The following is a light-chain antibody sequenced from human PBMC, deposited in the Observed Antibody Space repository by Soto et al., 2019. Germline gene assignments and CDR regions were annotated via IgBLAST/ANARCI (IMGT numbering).Light chain of an antibody. Sequence: QYALTQPASVSGSPGQSITISRTGTSSDVGSYNLVSWYQQHPGKAPKLMIYEGSKRPSGVSNRFSGSKSGNTASLTISGLQAEDEADYYCCSYAGSSTDVVFGGGTKLTVL. V-gene: IGLV2-23*01. CDR3: CSYAGSSTDVV. CDR2: EGS. CDR1: SSDVGSYNL. J-gene: IGLJ2*01.